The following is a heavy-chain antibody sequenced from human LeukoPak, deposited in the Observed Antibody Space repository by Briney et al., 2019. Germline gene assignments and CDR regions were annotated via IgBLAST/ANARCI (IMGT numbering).Heavy chain of an antibody. J-gene: IGHJ4*02. D-gene: IGHD1-26*01. V-gene: IGHV3-64D*09. CDR3: VKDPSGNYFYFDY. Sequence: PGGSLRLSCSASGFTFSSFAMFWVRQAPGKGLEYVSGISSDGGRTNYADSVTVRFTISRDNSKVTLYLQMTSLRPEDAAIYYCVKDPSGNYFYFDYWGQGTLVTVSS. CDR1: GFTFSSFA. CDR2: ISSDGGRT.